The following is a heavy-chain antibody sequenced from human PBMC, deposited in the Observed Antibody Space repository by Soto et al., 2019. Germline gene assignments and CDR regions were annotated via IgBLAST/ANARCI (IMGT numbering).Heavy chain of an antibody. CDR1: GYTFTSYA. J-gene: IGHJ6*03. CDR3: ARDVGKGSYYYYYYMDV. CDR2: INAGNGNT. V-gene: IGHV1-3*01. Sequence: QVQLVQSGAEVKKPGASVKVSCKASGYTFTSYAMHWVRQAPGQRLEWMGWINAGNGNTKYSQKFQGRVTITRDTSASTAYMELSSLRSEDTAVYYCARDVGKGSYYYYYYMDVWGKGTTVTVSS. D-gene: IGHD7-27*01.